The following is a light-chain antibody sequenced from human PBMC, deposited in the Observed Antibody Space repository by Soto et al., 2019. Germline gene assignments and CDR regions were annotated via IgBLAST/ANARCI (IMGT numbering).Light chain of an antibody. CDR2: AAS. CDR1: QGISSW. CDR3: QQANSFPIT. V-gene: IGKV1-12*01. Sequence: DIQMTQSPSSVSASVGDRVTITCRASQGISSWLAWHQQKPGKAPKLLIYAASSLQSGVPSRFSGSGSGTDFTLTISSLQTEDFATYYCQQANSFPITFGQGTRLEIK. J-gene: IGKJ5*01.